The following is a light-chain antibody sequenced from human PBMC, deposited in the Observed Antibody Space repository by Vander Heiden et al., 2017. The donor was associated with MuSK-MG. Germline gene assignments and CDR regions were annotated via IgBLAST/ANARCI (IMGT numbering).Light chain of an antibody. Sequence: SYVLTQPPSASVAPAKTVRITCGRSNIGSKSVHWYQQKPGQAPVLVVYDDSGRPSGVPERFSGSNTGSTATLTISWGEDGDEADYYCQGWDSSSNPVFGGGTKLTVL. J-gene: IGLJ2*01. V-gene: IGLV3-21*03. CDR1: NIGSKS. CDR3: QGWDSSSNPV. CDR2: DDS.